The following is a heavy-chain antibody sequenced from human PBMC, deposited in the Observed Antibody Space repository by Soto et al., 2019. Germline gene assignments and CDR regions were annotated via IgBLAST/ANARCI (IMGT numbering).Heavy chain of an antibody. D-gene: IGHD6-19*01. V-gene: IGHV1-69*04. CDR2: IIPILGIP. Sequence: QVLLVQSGAEVKKPGSSVKVSCKASGVSFSDSTISWVRQAPGQGLEWMGKIIPILGIPNFAQKFQGRVTITADKPTSTAYMELSSLRSEDTAVYYCGTDSVSDWRPGVGYWGQGTLVTVSS. J-gene: IGHJ4*02. CDR3: GTDSVSDWRPGVGY. CDR1: GVSFSDST.